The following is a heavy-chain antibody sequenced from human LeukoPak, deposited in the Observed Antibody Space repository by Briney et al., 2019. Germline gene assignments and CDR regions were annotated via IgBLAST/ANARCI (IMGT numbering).Heavy chain of an antibody. CDR1: GFSFRSYW. Sequence: GGSLRLSCAASGFSFRSYWMTWVRQAPEKGLEWVAMINPDGSEQYYVDSVKGRFTISRDNAKTSLYLQMNSLTAEDTAVYYCASDRGWFQFDYWGQGALVTVSS. D-gene: IGHD2-15*01. CDR3: ASDRGWFQFDY. V-gene: IGHV3-7*05. J-gene: IGHJ4*02. CDR2: INPDGSEQ.